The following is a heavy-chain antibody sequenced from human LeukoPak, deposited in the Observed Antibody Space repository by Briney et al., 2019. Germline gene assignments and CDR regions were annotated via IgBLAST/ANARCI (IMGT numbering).Heavy chain of an antibody. CDR1: GGSISSYY. D-gene: IGHD1-1*01. J-gene: IGHJ4*02. CDR2: IYTSGST. CDR3: ANEGPDTGGFDY. Sequence: PSETLSLTCTVSGGSISSYYWSWIRQPAGKGLEWIGRIYTSGSTNYNPSLKSRVTMSVDTSKNQFSLKLSSVTPEDTAVYYCANEGPDTGGFDYWGQGILVTVSS. V-gene: IGHV4-4*07.